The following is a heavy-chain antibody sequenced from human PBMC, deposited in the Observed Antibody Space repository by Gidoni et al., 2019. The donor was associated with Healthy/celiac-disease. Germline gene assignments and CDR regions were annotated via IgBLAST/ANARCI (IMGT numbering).Heavy chain of an antibody. Sequence: QVQLVESGGGVVQPGRSMRLSCAASGFTFSRYGMHWVRQAPGKGLEWVAVISYDGSNKYYADSVKGRFTISRDNSKNTLYLQMNSLRAEDTAVYYCAKPYRLGWGYYYGMDVWGQGTTVTVSS. CDR3: AKPYRLGWGYYYGMDV. CDR2: ISYDGSNK. D-gene: IGHD7-27*01. J-gene: IGHJ6*02. V-gene: IGHV3-30*18. CDR1: GFTFSRYG.